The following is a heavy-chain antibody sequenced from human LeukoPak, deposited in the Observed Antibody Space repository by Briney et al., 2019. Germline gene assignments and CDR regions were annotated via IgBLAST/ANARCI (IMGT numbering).Heavy chain of an antibody. J-gene: IGHJ4*02. V-gene: IGHV4-30-4*08. CDR2: IYYSGST. Sequence: SETLSLTCTVSGGSISSGDYYWSWIRQPPGKGLEWIGYIYYSGSTYYNPSLKSRVTISVDTSKNQFSLKLSSVTAADTAVYYCARVEGRGSSPHPDYWGQGTLVTVSS. CDR1: GGSISSGDYY. CDR3: ARVEGRGSSPHPDY.